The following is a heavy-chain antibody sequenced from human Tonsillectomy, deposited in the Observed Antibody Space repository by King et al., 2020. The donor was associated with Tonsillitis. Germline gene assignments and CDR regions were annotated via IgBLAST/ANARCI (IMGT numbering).Heavy chain of an antibody. V-gene: IGHV1-69*06. CDR2: ILPIFGTA. Sequence: LVPSVASVKTPGSSVTVSCQASGGTFRSYAISWVRQAPGHGLEWMGGILPIFGTATYAPKFPGRVTITADKSTSTAYMELSSLRSEDTAVYYCAVNHCTNGVCHLVYWGQGTLVTVSS. CDR3: AVNHCTNGVCHLVY. J-gene: IGHJ4*02. CDR1: GGTFRSYA. D-gene: IGHD2-8*01.